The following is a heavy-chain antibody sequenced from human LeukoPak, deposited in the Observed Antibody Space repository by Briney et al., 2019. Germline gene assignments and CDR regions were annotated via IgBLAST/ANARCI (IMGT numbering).Heavy chain of an antibody. D-gene: IGHD3-10*01. J-gene: IGHJ3*02. V-gene: IGHV3-23*01. CDR2: ISGSGGST. Sequence: PGGSLRLSCAASGFTFSSYAMSWVRQAPGKGLEWVSAISGSGGSTYYADSVKGRFTISRDNSKNTLYLQMNSLRAEDTAVYYCAKFFTFARLLWFGTNDAFDIWGQGQWSPSLQ. CDR3: AKFFTFARLLWFGTNDAFDI. CDR1: GFTFSSYA.